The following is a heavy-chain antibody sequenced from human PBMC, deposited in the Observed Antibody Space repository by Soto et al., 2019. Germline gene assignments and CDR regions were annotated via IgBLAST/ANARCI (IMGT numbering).Heavy chain of an antibody. D-gene: IGHD3-16*01. V-gene: IGHV1-18*01. J-gene: IGHJ6*02. CDR1: GYTFTSYG. Sequence: PSVKVSCKASGYTFTSYGISWVRQAPGQGLEWMGWISPYTGDTHSASKVQGRVTMTTDTSTSTAYMDLGSLTSDDTAVYYCAMVDNYVTPTPQDVWGQGTTVTVSS. CDR2: ISPYTGDT. CDR3: AMVDNYVTPTPQDV.